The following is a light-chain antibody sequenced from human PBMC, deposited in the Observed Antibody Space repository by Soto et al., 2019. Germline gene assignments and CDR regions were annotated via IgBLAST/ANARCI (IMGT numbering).Light chain of an antibody. J-gene: IGLJ3*02. Sequence: QSVLTQPASVSGSPGQSIAISCTGTSSDVGGYNYVSWYQQHPGKVPKLMIYDVSNRPSGVSTRFSGSKSDNTASLTISGLQTEDEADYFCASYTSSSTLVFGGGIKLTVL. V-gene: IGLV2-14*01. CDR3: ASYTSSSTLV. CDR1: SSDVGGYNY. CDR2: DVS.